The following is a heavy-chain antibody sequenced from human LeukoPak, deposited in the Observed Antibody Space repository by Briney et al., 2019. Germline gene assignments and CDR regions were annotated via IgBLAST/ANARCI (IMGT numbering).Heavy chain of an antibody. J-gene: IGHJ3*02. Sequence: GGSLRLSCAASGFTFDDYGMSWVRQAPGKGLEWVSGINWNSGSTGYADSVKGRFTISRDNAKNSLYLQMNSLRAEDTALYYCARVVVVTPLGAFDIWGQGTMVTVSS. V-gene: IGHV3-20*04. CDR1: GFTFDDYG. CDR2: INWNSGST. CDR3: ARVVVVTPLGAFDI. D-gene: IGHD3-22*01.